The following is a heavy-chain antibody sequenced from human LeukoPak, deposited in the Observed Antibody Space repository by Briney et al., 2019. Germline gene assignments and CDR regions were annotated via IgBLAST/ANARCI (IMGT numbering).Heavy chain of an antibody. CDR1: GYTFTSYY. CDR3: ARDREYYYDSSGQYAFDI. V-gene: IGHV1-46*01. CDR2: INPSGGST. J-gene: IGHJ3*02. Sequence: ATVKVSCKASGYTFTSYYMHWVRQAPGQGLEWMGVINPSGGSTSYAQKFQGRVTMTRDMSTSTVYMELSSLRSEDTAVYYCARDREYYYDSSGQYAFDIWGQGTMVTVSS. D-gene: IGHD3-22*01.